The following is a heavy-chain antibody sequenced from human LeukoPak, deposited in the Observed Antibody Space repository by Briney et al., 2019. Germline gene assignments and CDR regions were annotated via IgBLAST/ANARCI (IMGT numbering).Heavy chain of an antibody. CDR2: ISGSGGST. J-gene: IGHJ4*02. D-gene: IGHD5-18*01. CDR3: AKDHGYSYGLDY. CDR1: GFTFSSYG. V-gene: IGHV3-23*01. Sequence: GGSLRLSCAASGFTFSSYGMSWVRQAPGKGLEWVSAISGSGGSTYYADSVKGRFTISRDNSKNTLYLQMNSLRAEDTAVYYCAKDHGYSYGLDYWGQGTLVTVSS.